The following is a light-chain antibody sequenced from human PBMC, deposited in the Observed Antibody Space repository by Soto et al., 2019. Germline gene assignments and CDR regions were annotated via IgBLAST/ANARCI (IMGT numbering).Light chain of an antibody. CDR1: SSDVGGYNY. CDR3: SSSTSSSFYV. J-gene: IGLJ1*01. Sequence: QSALTQPASVSGSPGQSITISCTGTSSDVGGYNYVSWYQQHPGKAPKLMIYDVSNRPSGVSNRFSGSKSGNTASLTISGLQAEDEADYYRSSSTSSSFYVFGTGTKLTVL. V-gene: IGLV2-14*01. CDR2: DVS.